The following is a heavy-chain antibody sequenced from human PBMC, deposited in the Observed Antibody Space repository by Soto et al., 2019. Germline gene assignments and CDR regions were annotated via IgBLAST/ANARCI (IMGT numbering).Heavy chain of an antibody. CDR3: ARRGYCGGDCSNYYYYGMDV. J-gene: IGHJ6*02. V-gene: IGHV1-69*01. D-gene: IGHD2-21*02. Sequence: QVQLVQSGAEVKKPGSSVKVSCKASGGTFSSYAISWVRQAPGQGLEWMGGIIPIFGTANYAQKFQGRVTITADESTSTAYMELSSLRYEDTAVYYCARRGYCGGDCSNYYYYGMDVWGQGTTVTVSS. CDR1: GGTFSSYA. CDR2: IIPIFGTA.